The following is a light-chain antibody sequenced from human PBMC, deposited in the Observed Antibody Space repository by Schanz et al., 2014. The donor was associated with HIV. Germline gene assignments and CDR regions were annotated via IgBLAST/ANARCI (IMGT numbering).Light chain of an antibody. CDR1: NSNIGSNT. CDR2: SNN. J-gene: IGLJ3*02. V-gene: IGLV1-44*01. Sequence: QSVLTQPPSASGTPGQRVTISCSGSNSNIGSNTVNWYQQLPGTAPKLRIYSNNQRPSGVPDRFSGSKSGTSASLAISGLQAEDEADYYCSSYAGTNWVFGGGTKLTVL. CDR3: SSYAGTNWV.